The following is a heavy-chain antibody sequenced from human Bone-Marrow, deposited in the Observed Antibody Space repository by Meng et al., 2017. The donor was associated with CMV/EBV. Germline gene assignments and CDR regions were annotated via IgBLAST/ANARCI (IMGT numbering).Heavy chain of an antibody. CDR2: IRSKAYGGTT. D-gene: IGHD3-10*01. Sequence: GGPLRFYCTASGFTFGDSAMSWVRQAPGKGLEWVGFIRSKAYGGTTEYAASVKGRFTISRDDSKSLAYLQMNSLKTEDTAVYYCTRLSVRAVIITLDYWGQGTLVTVSS. V-gene: IGHV3-49*04. CDR1: GFTFGDSA. J-gene: IGHJ4*02. CDR3: TRLSVRAVIITLDY.